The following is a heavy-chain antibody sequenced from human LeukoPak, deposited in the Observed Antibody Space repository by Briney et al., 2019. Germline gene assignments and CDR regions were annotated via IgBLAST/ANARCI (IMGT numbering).Heavy chain of an antibody. J-gene: IGHJ4*02. D-gene: IGHD6-6*01. CDR2: IYYSGST. CDR1: GGSISSGDYY. CDR3: ARVPFSRTFDY. Sequence: SQTLSLTCTVSGGSISSGDYYWSWIRQPPGTGLEWIGYIYYSGSTYYNPSLKSRVTISVDTSKNQFSLKLSSVTAADTAVYYCARVPFSRTFDYWGQGTMVAVSS. V-gene: IGHV4-30-4*08.